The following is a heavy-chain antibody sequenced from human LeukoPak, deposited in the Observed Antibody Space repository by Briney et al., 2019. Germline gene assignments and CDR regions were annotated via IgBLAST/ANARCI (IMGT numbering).Heavy chain of an antibody. D-gene: IGHD3-3*01. V-gene: IGHV3-30*18. CDR2: ISYDGSNK. CDR1: GFTFSSYG. Sequence: GRSLRLSCAASGFTFSSYGMPWVRQAPGKGLEWVAVISYDGSNKYYADSVKGRFTISRDNSKNTLYLQMNSLRAEDTAVYYCAKVDFWSGYYMSGAFDYWGQGTLVTVSS. J-gene: IGHJ4*02. CDR3: AKVDFWSGYYMSGAFDY.